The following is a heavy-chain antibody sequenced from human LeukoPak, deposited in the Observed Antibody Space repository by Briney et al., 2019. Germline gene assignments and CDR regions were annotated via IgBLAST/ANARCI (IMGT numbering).Heavy chain of an antibody. J-gene: IGHJ6*02. CDR3: ARWMRYYGMDV. CDR2: IYYSGST. D-gene: IGHD2-2*03. Sequence: PSETLSLTCTVSGGSVSSSSYYWGWIRQTPGKGLEWIGSIYYSGSTHYNPSLKSRVAISVDTSENHFSLKLTSVTAADTAVYYCARWMRYYGMDVWGQGTTVTVSS. V-gene: IGHV4-39*02. CDR1: GGSVSSSSYY.